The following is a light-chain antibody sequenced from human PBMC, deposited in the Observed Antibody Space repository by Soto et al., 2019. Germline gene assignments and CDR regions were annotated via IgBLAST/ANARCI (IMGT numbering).Light chain of an antibody. Sequence: IFFTESTFTLSLSTGDRATLSCKTSQTSGSNFLAWYQHKPGQAPRLLIYASSNRATGIPDRFSGSASGPDFTLTINRLEPEDFAVYYCHLYGSSPKFGQGTRLEIK. CDR2: ASS. V-gene: IGKV3-20*01. CDR1: QTSGSNF. CDR3: HLYGSSPK. J-gene: IGKJ5*01.